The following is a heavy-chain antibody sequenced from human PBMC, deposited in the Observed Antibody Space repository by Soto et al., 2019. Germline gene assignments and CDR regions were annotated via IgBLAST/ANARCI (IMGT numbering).Heavy chain of an antibody. CDR2: IYYSGRT. D-gene: IGHD2-21*02. V-gene: IGHV4-39*01. Sequence: XGTLSITCIVSGESISSSSYYWGWIRQPPGKGLEWIGSIYYSGRTYYNPSFKSRVTISIDTSKNQFSLKLSSVTATDTAVYYCARQRTTVVTQAYFDHWGQGALVTVSS. CDR1: GESISSSSYY. CDR3: ARQRTTVVTQAYFDH. J-gene: IGHJ4*02.